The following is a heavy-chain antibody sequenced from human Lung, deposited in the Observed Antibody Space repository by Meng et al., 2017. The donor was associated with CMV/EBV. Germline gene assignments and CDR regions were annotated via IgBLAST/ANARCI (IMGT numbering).Heavy chain of an antibody. CDR1: GGSISSSNW. CDR2: IYHSGST. J-gene: IGHJ4*02. D-gene: IGHD6-19*01. Sequence: QGQWQGAGPGLVKPSGNLSLTCAVSGGSISSSNWWSWVRQPPGKGLEWIGEIYHSGSTNYNPSLKSRVTISVDKSKNQFSLKLSSVTAADTAVYYCASFPPPGKQWLVTDYWGQGTLVTVSS. CDR3: ASFPPPGKQWLVTDY. V-gene: IGHV4-4*02.